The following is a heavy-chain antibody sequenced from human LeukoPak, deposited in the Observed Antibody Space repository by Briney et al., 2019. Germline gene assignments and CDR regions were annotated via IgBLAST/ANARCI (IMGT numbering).Heavy chain of an antibody. CDR2: IYYSGST. CDR1: GGSISSSSYY. D-gene: IGHD3-22*01. CDR3: ARPYYYDSSGPLGSFDI. V-gene: IGHV4-39*01. Sequence: SETLSLTCTVSGGSISSSSYYWGWIRQPPGKGLEWIGSIYYSGSTYYNPSLKSRVTISVDTSKNQFSLKLSSVTAADTAVYYCARPYYYDSSGPLGSFDIWGQGTMVTASS. J-gene: IGHJ3*02.